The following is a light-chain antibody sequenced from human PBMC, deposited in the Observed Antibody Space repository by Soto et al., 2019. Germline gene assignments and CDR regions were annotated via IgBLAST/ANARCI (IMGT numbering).Light chain of an antibody. Sequence: DIQMTQSPSTLSTSVGDRVTITCRASQSISTWLAWYQQKVGKAPKLLIYRASNLESGVPSRFSGGGSGTEFTLTISSLQPDDFATYYCLQYSTYPLTFGGGTEVEIK. CDR2: RAS. CDR1: QSISTW. J-gene: IGKJ4*01. CDR3: LQYSTYPLT. V-gene: IGKV1-5*03.